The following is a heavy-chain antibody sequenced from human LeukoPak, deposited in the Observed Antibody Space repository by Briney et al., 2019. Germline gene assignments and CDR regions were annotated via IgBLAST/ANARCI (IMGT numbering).Heavy chain of an antibody. CDR3: ARDRGDTSFDY. Sequence: GGSLRLSCAASGFTFSSYAMHWVRQAPGKGLERVAVTSYDGSNKYYADSVKGRFTISRDNSKNTLYLQMNSLRAEDTAVYYCARDRGDTSFDYWGQGTLVTVSS. D-gene: IGHD3-10*01. CDR2: TSYDGSNK. J-gene: IGHJ4*02. V-gene: IGHV3-30-3*01. CDR1: GFTFSSYA.